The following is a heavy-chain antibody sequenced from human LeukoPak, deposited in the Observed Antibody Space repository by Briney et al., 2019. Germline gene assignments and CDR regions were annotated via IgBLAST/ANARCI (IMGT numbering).Heavy chain of an antibody. Sequence: SVKVSCKASGFTFTSSAMQWVRQARGQRLEWIGWIVVGSGNTNYAQEFQERGTITRDMSTSTAYMELSSLRSEDTAVYYCAAEYCSGGSCGGMDVWGQGTTVTVSS. CDR3: AAEYCSGGSCGGMDV. J-gene: IGHJ6*02. CDR2: IVVGSGNT. D-gene: IGHD2-15*01. V-gene: IGHV1-58*02. CDR1: GFTFTSSA.